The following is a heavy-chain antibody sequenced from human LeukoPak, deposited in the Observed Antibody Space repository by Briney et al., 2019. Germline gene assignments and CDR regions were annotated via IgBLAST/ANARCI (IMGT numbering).Heavy chain of an antibody. V-gene: IGHV1-24*01. CDR3: APKLFVPGIWSNFAY. J-gene: IGHJ4*02. CDR2: FDPEDGET. D-gene: IGHD3-3*01. Sequence: ASVKVSCKVSGYTLTELSMHWVRQAPGKGLEWMGGFDPEDGETIYAQKFQGRVTMTEDTSTDTAYMELSSLRSEDTAVYYCAPKLFVPGIWSNFAYGGQGPLVTVS. CDR1: GYTLTELS.